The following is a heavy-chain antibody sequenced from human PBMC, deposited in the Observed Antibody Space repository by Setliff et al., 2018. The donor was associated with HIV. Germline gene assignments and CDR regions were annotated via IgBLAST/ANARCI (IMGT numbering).Heavy chain of an antibody. Sequence: SETLSLTCTVSGDSMSDHHLSWIRQPPGKGLEWIGSIYYSGYTNYNPSLKSRVTISVDTSRDQFSLKLSSVTAADTAIYYCARDPGITAAGTEYFDSWGQGILVTVSS. D-gene: IGHD6-13*01. V-gene: IGHV4-59*11. CDR1: GDSMSDHH. J-gene: IGHJ4*02. CDR2: IYYSGYT. CDR3: ARDPGITAAGTEYFDS.